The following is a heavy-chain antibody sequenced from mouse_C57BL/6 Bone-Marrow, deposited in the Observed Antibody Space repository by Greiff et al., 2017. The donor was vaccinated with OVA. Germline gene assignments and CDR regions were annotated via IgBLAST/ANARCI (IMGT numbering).Heavy chain of an antibody. V-gene: IGHV1-81*01. D-gene: IGHD2-2*01. CDR2: IYPRSGNT. J-gene: IGHJ3*01. CDR1: GYTFTSYG. Sequence: QVQLQQSGAELARPGASVKLSCKASGYTFTSYGISWVKQRTGQGLEWIGEIYPRSGNTYYNEKLKGKATLTADKSSSTAYMELRSLTSEDSAVYFCARWLPSYRGQGTLVTVSA. CDR3: ARWLPSY.